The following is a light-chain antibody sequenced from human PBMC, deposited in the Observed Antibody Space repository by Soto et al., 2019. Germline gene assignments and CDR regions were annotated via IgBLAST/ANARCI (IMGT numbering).Light chain of an antibody. CDR1: QSISSW. CDR2: KAS. CDR3: QQYNSYWT. V-gene: IGKV1-5*03. J-gene: IGKJ1*01. Sequence: DIQMTQSPSTLSASVGDRVTITCRASQSISSWLAWYQQKPGKAPKLLIYKASSLESGVPSRFSGSGSGTEFTITISSLQPDDFATYYCQQYNSYWTFGQGTTVEIK.